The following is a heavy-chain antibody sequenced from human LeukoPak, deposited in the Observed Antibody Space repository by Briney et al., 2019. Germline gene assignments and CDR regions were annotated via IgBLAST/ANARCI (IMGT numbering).Heavy chain of an antibody. CDR1: GYTFTSYY. D-gene: IGHD6-19*01. CDR3: AQGPTSGYSSGWRMDV. J-gene: IGHJ6*02. CDR2: INPSGGST. V-gene: IGHV1-46*01. Sequence: ALVKVSCKASGYTFTSYYMHWVRQAPGQGLEWMGIINPSGGSTSYAQKFQGGVTMTRDTSTSTVYMELSSLRSEDTAVYYCAQGPTSGYSSGWRMDVWGQGTTVTVSS.